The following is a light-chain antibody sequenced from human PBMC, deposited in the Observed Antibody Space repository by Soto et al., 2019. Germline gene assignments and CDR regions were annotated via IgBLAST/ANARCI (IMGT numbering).Light chain of an antibody. CDR3: CSYAGSSSYV. V-gene: IGLV2-11*01. J-gene: IGLJ1*01. CDR2: DVS. CDR1: SSDVGGYNY. Sequence: QSALTQPRSVSGSPGQSVTISCTGTSSDVGGYNYVSWYQHHPGKAPKVMIYDVSKRPSGVPDRLSGSKSGNTASLTISGLQAEDEADYYCCSYAGSSSYVFGAGTKLTVL.